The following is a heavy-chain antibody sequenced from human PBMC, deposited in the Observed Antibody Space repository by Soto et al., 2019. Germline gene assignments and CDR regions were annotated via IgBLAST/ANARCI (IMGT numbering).Heavy chain of an antibody. CDR2: IFPGDSDT. V-gene: IGHV5-51*01. CDR1: GYNFSNHW. Sequence: GESLKISCKGSGYNFSNHWIGWVRQMPGKGLEWIGVIFPGDSDTRYSPSFQCQVTISADRSISTAYLHWISLRASDNAMYYCARGYCTSISCYSTFNYWAQGTVVTV. CDR3: ARGYCTSISCYSTFNY. D-gene: IGHD2-2*01. J-gene: IGHJ4*01.